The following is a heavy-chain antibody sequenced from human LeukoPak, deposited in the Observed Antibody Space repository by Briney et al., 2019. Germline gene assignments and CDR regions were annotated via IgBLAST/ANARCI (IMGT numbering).Heavy chain of an antibody. CDR2: VNTDGRTT. Sequence: GGSXRLSCAASGFTXXXXXMHWXXQAPGXXXVWVSRVNTDGRTTNYADSVRGRFTISRDNAENTLYLQMNSLRVEDTAVYYCSMDLSGAHDYWGQGSVVTVSS. CDR3: SMDLSGAHDY. CDR1: GFTXXXXX. J-gene: IGHJ4*02. D-gene: IGHD2-2*03. V-gene: IGHV3-74*01.